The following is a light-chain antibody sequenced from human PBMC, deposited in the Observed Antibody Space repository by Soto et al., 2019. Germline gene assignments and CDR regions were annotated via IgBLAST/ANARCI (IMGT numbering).Light chain of an antibody. CDR3: QQYSNWPAVT. Sequence: EIVMTQSPATLSLSPGERATLSCRASQSVSSNFAWYQQKHGQAPSLLIYGASTRATGIPARFSGSGSGTEFTLTISSLQSEDFAVYYCQQYSNWPAVTFGQGTRLEIK. J-gene: IGKJ5*01. V-gene: IGKV3-15*01. CDR2: GAS. CDR1: QSVSSN.